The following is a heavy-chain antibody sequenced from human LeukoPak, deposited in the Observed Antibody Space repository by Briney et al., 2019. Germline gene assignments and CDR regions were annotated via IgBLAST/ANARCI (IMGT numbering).Heavy chain of an antibody. V-gene: IGHV4-59*08. J-gene: IGHJ6*02. D-gene: IGHD3-10*01. CDR2: IYYSGST. Sequence: SGTLSLTCTVSGGSISSYYWSWIRQPPGKGLEWIGYIYYSGSTNYNPSLKSRVTISVDTSKNQFSLKLSSVTAADTAVYYCARVSYYYGSGSFSDFYGMDVWGQGTTVTVSS. CDR3: ARVSYYYGSGSFSDFYGMDV. CDR1: GGSISSYY.